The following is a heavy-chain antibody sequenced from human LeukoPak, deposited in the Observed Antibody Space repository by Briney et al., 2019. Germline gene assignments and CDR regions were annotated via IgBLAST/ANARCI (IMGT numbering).Heavy chain of an antibody. CDR1: GYPINNAYY. Sequence: SETLSLTCGVSGYPINNAYYWVWIRPPPGKGLEWIGSLYHPDSTYYNPSLKSRVTMSVDTSRNQFSLRLSFVTAADTAGYYCARQYDSYFYYYLDLWGTGTTVTVSS. J-gene: IGHJ6*03. V-gene: IGHV4-38-2*01. D-gene: IGHD2-2*01. CDR3: ARQYDSYFYYYLDL. CDR2: LYHPDST.